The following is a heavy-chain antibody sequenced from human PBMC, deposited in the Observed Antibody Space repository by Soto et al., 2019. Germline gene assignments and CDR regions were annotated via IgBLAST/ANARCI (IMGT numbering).Heavy chain of an antibody. Sequence: WTWIRQHPGKGLEWIGHIFYSGSTFHNPSLKSRVTISVDTSKNQFSLELSSVTAADTAVYYCAREAGSGDYFDYWGQGTLVTVSS. CDR2: IFYSGST. J-gene: IGHJ4*02. V-gene: IGHV4-31*02. CDR3: AREAGSGDYFDY. D-gene: IGHD1-26*01.